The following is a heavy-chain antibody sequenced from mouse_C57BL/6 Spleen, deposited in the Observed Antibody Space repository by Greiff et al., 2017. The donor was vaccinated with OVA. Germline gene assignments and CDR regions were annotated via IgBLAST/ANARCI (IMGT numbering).Heavy chain of an antibody. CDR2: IDPSDSYT. CDR3: ARWGTVYFDY. CDR1: GYTFTSYW. D-gene: IGHD1-1*01. V-gene: IGHV1-50*01. Sequence: QVQLQQPGAELVKPGASVKLSCKASGYTFTSYWMQWVKQRPGQGLEWIGEIDPSDSYTNYNQKFKGKATFTVDTSSSTAYMQLSSLTSEDAAVYYCARWGTVYFDYWGQGTTLTVSS. J-gene: IGHJ2*01.